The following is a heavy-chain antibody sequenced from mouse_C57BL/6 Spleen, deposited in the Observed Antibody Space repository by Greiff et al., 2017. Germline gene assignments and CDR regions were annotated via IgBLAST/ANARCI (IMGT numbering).Heavy chain of an antibody. CDR2: IWSGGST. D-gene: IGHD1-2*01. CDR1: GFSLTSYG. J-gene: IGHJ3*01. CDR3: AKRDTTAPFAY. V-gene: IGHV2-4*01. Sequence: VQLQQSGPGLVQPSQSLSITCTVSGFSLTSYGVHWVRQPPGKGLEWLGVIWSGGSTDYNAAFISRLSISKDNSKSQVFFKMNSLQADDTAIYYCAKRDTTAPFAYWGQGTLVTVSA.